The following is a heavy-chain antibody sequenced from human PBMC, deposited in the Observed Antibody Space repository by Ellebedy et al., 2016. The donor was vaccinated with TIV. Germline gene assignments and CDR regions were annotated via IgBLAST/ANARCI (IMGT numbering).Heavy chain of an antibody. Sequence: GGSLRLSXAATGFTFSNFGFHWVRQAPAKGLEWVAVISSDASNKYYAESVRGRFTVSRDNSKNTLYLEMNSLRADDKAVYYCAKDLGALSYYYDYGMDVWGQGTTVTVSS. J-gene: IGHJ6*02. CDR1: GFTFSNFG. V-gene: IGHV3-30*18. CDR2: ISSDASNK. CDR3: AKDLGALSYYYDYGMDV.